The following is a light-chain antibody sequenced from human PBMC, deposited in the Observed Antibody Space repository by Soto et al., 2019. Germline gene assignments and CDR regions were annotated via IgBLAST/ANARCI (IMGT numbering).Light chain of an antibody. J-gene: IGKJ4*01. CDR2: GAS. CDR1: QSVSSN. Sequence: EIVMTQSPATLSVSPGERATLSCRASQSVSSNLAWYQQKPGQAPRLLIYGASTRATDIPARFSGSGSGKEFTLTISSLQSEDFAVYFCQLYNNWPPLTFGGGTKVEIK. CDR3: QLYNNWPPLT. V-gene: IGKV3-15*01.